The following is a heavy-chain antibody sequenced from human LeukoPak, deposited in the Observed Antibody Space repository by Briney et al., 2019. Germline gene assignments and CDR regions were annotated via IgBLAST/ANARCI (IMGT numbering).Heavy chain of an antibody. V-gene: IGHV6-1*01. D-gene: IGHD3-10*01. CDR3: ARAYYGSGSHSYGMDV. CDR1: GDSVSSNSAA. CDR2: TYYRSKWYN. J-gene: IGHJ6*02. Sequence: SQTLSLTCAISGDSVSSNSAAWNWIRQSPSKGLEWLGRTYYRSKWYNDYAVSVKSRITINPDTSKNQFSLQLNSVTPEDTAVYYCARAYYGSGSHSYGMDVWGQGTTVTVSS.